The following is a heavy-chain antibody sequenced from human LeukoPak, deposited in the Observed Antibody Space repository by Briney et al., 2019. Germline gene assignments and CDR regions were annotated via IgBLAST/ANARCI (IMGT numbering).Heavy chain of an antibody. Sequence: SQTLSLTRTVSGGSISSGDYYWSWIRQPPGKGLEWIGYIYYSGSTYYNPSLKSRVTISVDTTKNQFSLKLSSVTAADTAVYYCAQKWFGGSWFDPWGQGTLVTVSS. V-gene: IGHV4-30-4*01. CDR2: IYYSGST. D-gene: IGHD3-10*01. CDR3: AQKWFGGSWFDP. CDR1: GGSISSGDYY. J-gene: IGHJ5*02.